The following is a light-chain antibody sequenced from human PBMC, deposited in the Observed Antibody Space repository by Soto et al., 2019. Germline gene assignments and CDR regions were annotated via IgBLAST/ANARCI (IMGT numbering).Light chain of an antibody. CDR2: AAS. V-gene: IGKV1-9*01. J-gene: IGKJ4*01. CDR1: QGVGTY. Sequence: DLRLTPSPSFLSASVGDRVTITCRASQGVGTYLAWYQQKPGKAPKFLIYAASTLQSGVPSRFSGSGSGTEFTLTISSLQPEDFATYYCKKLNSYPLTFGGGTKVDIK. CDR3: KKLNSYPLT.